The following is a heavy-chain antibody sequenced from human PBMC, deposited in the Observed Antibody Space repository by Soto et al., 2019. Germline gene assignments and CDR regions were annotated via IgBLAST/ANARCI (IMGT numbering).Heavy chain of an antibody. D-gene: IGHD4-4*01. J-gene: IGHJ4*02. CDR1: GFTFSSYG. CDR3: ASTRMAWGDYSNFDY. CDR2: IWYDGSNK. Sequence: QVQLVESGGGVVQPGRSLRLSCAASGFTFSSYGMYWVRQAPGKGLEWVAVIWYDGSNKYYADSVKGRFTISRDNSKNTLYLQMNSLRAEDTVVYYCASTRMAWGDYSNFDYWGQGTLVTVSS. V-gene: IGHV3-33*01.